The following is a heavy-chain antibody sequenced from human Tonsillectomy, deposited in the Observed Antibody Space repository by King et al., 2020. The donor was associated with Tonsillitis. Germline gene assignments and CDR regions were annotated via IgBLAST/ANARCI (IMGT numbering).Heavy chain of an antibody. D-gene: IGHD4-17*01. Sequence: YWGWIRQSRMKWLEWIASIYYNGNTYYTPSLKSRISIFVDTSNNQFSLKVDSVTAADTAIYYCARHDNFGDYFDYWGQGALITVSS. V-gene: IGHV4-39*01. CDR3: ARHDNFGDYFDY. CDR2: IYYNGNT. CDR1: Y. J-gene: IGHJ4*02.